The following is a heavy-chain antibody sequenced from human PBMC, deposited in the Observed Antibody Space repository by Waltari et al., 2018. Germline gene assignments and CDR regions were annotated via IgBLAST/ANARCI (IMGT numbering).Heavy chain of an antibody. CDR3: ARANWNANWFDP. Sequence: QVQLQQWGAGLLKPSETLSLTCAVYGGSFSDYYWRWIRQPPGKGLEWIGEINHSGSTNYNPSLKSRISTSVDTSKNQFSLKLRSVTAADTAVYYCARANWNANWFDPWGQGTLVTVSS. J-gene: IGHJ5*02. D-gene: IGHD1-1*01. V-gene: IGHV4-34*01. CDR2: INHSGST. CDR1: GGSFSDYY.